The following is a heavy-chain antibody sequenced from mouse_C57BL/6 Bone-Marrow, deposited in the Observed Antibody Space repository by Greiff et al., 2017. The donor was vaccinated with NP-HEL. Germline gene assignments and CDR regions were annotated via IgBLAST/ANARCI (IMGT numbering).Heavy chain of an antibody. CDR1: GYTFTSYW. CDR2: IHPNSGST. D-gene: IGHD2-10*01. J-gene: IGHJ2*01. V-gene: IGHV1-64*01. CDR3: AREFPPTL. Sequence: QVHVKQSGAELVKPGASVKLSCKASGYTFTSYWMHWVKQRPGQGLEWIGMIHPNSGSTNYNEKFKSKATLTVDKSSSTAYMQLSSLTSEDSAVYYCAREFPPTLWAQGTTLTVSS.